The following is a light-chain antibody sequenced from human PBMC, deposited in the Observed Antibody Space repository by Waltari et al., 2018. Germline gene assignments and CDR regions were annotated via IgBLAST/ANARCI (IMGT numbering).Light chain of an antibody. V-gene: IGLV3-21*01. CDR1: NIESQS. Sequence: SYVLTQPPSVAVAPGETARVTCRGNNIESQSVHRYQQEPGQAPVLVISYDSDRPSGIPERFSGSNSGDTATLTISRVEAGDEADYYCQVWDANTDPGVFGTGTEVTVL. J-gene: IGLJ1*01. CDR3: QVWDANTDPGV. CDR2: YDS.